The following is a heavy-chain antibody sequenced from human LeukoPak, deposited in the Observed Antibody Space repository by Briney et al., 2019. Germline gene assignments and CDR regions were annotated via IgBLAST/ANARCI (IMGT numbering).Heavy chain of an antibody. V-gene: IGHV3-11*01. D-gene: IGHD6-19*01. CDR1: GFTFSDYY. CDR2: ISSSGSTI. CDR3: ARDGQDSSGWSIFDY. J-gene: IGHJ4*02. Sequence: PGGSLRLSCAASGFTFSDYYMSWIRQAPGKGLEWVSYISSSGSTIYYADSVKGRFTISRDNAKNSLYLQMNSLRAEDTAAYYCARDGQDSSGWSIFDYWGQGTLVTVSS.